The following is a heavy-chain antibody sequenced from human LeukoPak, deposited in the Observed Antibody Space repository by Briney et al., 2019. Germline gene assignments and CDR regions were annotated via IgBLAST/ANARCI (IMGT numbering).Heavy chain of an antibody. V-gene: IGHV3-23*01. CDR2: ITDSGFTT. J-gene: IGHJ4*02. CDR1: GFTFSGYA. D-gene: IGHD2-2*02. CDR3: ANAGFCSSTTCYNPFDH. Sequence: GGSLRLSCAASGFTFSGYAMSWVRQAPGKGLEWVSGITDSGFTTFYANSVKGRFTISRDNSKNTLYLQMNSLRAEDTTVYYCANAGFCSSTTCYNPFDHWGQGTLVTVSS.